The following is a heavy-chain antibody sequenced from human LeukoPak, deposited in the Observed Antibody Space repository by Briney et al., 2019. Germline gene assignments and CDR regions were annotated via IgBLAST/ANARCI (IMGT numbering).Heavy chain of an antibody. CDR2: ISGSGGST. CDR1: GFTFSSYA. CDR3: AKDPRVISWGQGFDY. Sequence: GGSLRLSCAASGFTFSSYAMSWVRQAPGKGLEWVSAISGSGGSTYYADSVKGRFTISRDNSKNTLYLQMNSLRAEDTAVYYCAKDPRVISWGQGFDYWGQGTLVTVSS. D-gene: IGHD7-27*01. J-gene: IGHJ4*02. V-gene: IGHV3-23*01.